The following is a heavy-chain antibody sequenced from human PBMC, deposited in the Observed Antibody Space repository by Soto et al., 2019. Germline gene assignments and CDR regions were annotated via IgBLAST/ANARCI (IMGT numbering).Heavy chain of an antibody. CDR1: GYTFTSYY. CDR3: ARGTRGKGYYYGPSGY. D-gene: IGHD3-10*01. V-gene: IGHV1-46*03. J-gene: IGHJ4*02. Sequence: ASVKVSCKASGYTFTSYYMHWVRQAPGQGLEWMGIINPSGGSTSYAQKFQDRVTMTRDTSTSTVYMELSSLRSEDTAVYYCARGTRGKGYYYGPSGYWGQGTLVTVSS. CDR2: INPSGGST.